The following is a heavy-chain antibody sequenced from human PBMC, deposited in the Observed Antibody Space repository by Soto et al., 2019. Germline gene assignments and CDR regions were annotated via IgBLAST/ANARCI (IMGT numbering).Heavy chain of an antibody. J-gene: IGHJ4*02. V-gene: IGHV4-59*01. CDR2: IYYSGST. CDR1: GGSISSYY. Sequence: KPSETLSLTCTVSGGSISSYYWSWIRQPPGKGLEWIGYIYYSGSTNYNPSLKSRVTISVDTSKNQFSLKLSSVTAVDTAVYYCARASMVRGVIPFDYWGQGTLVTVSS. CDR3: ARASMVRGVIPFDY. D-gene: IGHD3-10*01.